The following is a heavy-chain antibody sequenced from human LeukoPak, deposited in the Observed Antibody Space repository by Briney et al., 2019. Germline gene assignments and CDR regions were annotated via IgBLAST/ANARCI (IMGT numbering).Heavy chain of an antibody. V-gene: IGHV3-30*01. D-gene: IGHD2-15*01. CDR2: ISYDGTNK. CDR3: VRTDCSGGSCYPNFDY. CDR1: GFTFSDYA. J-gene: IGHJ4*02. Sequence: SGGSLRLSCAASGFTFSDYAVHWVRQAPGKGLEWVAVISYDGTNKYYADSVKGRFTISRDNSKNTLYLQMNSLRAEDTAIYYCVRTDCSGGSCYPNFDYWGQGTLVTVSS.